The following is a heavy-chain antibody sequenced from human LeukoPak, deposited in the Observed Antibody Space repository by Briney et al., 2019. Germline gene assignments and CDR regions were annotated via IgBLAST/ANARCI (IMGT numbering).Heavy chain of an antibody. D-gene: IGHD4-17*01. CDR2: ISGSGGSR. J-gene: IGHJ4*02. V-gene: IGHV3-23*01. CDR1: GFTYISYA. CDR3: AKDFHYGDYFDY. Sequence: GGSLPHSCPSTGFTYISYAMNWVRPPPSRGLEWVSAISGSGGSRYYADSVKGRFTISRDNSKNTLYLQMNSLRAEDTAVYYCAKDFHYGDYFDYWGQGTLVTVSS.